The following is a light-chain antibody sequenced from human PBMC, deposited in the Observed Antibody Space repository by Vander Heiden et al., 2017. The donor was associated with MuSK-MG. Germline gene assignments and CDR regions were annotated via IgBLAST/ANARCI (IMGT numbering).Light chain of an antibody. CDR2: DES. CDR3: QQYDNLPIT. Sequence: DIQMTQSPSSLSASVGDRVTITRQSSPDLSNYFNWYPQKPGKAPKLRIYDESNLETGVPSRFSGSGCGTDFNFTISSLQPEDIETYYCQQYDNLPITFGQGTRLEIK. CDR1: PDLSNY. V-gene: IGKV1-33*01. J-gene: IGKJ5*01.